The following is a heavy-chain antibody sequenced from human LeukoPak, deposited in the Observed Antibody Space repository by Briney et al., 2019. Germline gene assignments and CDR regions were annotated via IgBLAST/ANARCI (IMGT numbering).Heavy chain of an antibody. D-gene: IGHD3-22*01. J-gene: IGHJ4*02. CDR2: INNDGSTT. V-gene: IGHV3-74*01. Sequence: GGSLRLSCAASGFTFNTYWMHWVRQAPGKGLVWVSRINNDGSTTTYADSVKGRFTISRDNAKNSLYLQMNSLRAEDTAVYYCASLTYYYDSSGHSEDYWGQGTLVTVSS. CDR1: GFTFNTYW. CDR3: ASLTYYYDSSGHSEDY.